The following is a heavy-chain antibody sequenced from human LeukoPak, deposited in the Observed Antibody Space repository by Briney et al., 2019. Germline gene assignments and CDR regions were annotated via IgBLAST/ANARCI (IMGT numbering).Heavy chain of an antibody. J-gene: IGHJ3*02. CDR1: GGSISSYY. Sequence: SETLSLTCTVSGGSISSYYWSWIRQPPGKGLEWIGYIYYSGSTNYNPSLKSRVTISVDTSKNQFSLKLSSVTAADTAVYYCARDPSAHRTRSDAFDIWGQGTMVTVSS. CDR3: ARDPSAHRTRSDAFDI. CDR2: IYYSGST. D-gene: IGHD1-14*01. V-gene: IGHV4-59*01.